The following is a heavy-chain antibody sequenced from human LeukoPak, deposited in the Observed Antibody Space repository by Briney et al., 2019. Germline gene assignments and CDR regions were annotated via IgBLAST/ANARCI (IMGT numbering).Heavy chain of an antibody. CDR2: IYYSGST. CDR1: GGSISSSSYY. CDR3: ARGGSSGWYVLLANWFDP. D-gene: IGHD6-19*01. J-gene: IGHJ5*02. V-gene: IGHV4-39*07. Sequence: PSETLSLTCTVSGGSISSSSYYWGWIRQPPGKGLEWIGSIYYSGSTYYNPSLKSRVTISVDTSKNQFSLKLSSVTAADTAVYYCARGGSSGWYVLLANWFDPWGQGTLVTVSS.